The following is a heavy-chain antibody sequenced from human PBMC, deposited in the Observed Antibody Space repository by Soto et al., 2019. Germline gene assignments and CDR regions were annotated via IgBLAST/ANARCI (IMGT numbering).Heavy chain of an antibody. CDR3: AKAPRKITMIVVVIYYFDY. CDR1: GFAFSSYA. Sequence: GGSLRLSCAASGFAFSSYAMSWVRQAPGKGLEWVSAISGSGGSTYYADSVKGRFTISRDNSKNTLYLQMNSLRAEDTAVYYCAKAPRKITMIVVVIYYFDYWGQGTLVTVSS. D-gene: IGHD3-22*01. J-gene: IGHJ4*02. CDR2: ISGSGGST. V-gene: IGHV3-23*01.